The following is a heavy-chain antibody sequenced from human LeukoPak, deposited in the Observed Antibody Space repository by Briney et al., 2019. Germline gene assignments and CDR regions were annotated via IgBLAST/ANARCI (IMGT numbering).Heavy chain of an antibody. CDR3: ARSGAGGVAFDI. CDR2: IYSGGST. V-gene: IGHV3-53*01. J-gene: IGHJ3*02. D-gene: IGHD3-16*01. CDR1: GFTVSSNY. Sequence: GGSLRLSCAASGFTVSSNYMSWVRQAPGKGLEWVSVIYSGGSTDYADSVKGRLTISRDISKNTLYLQMNSLRAEDTAVYYCARSGAGGVAFDIWGQGTMVTVSS.